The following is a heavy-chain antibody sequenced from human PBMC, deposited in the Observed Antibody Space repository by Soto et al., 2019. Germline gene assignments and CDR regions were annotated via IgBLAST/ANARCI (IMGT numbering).Heavy chain of an antibody. CDR3: ARDTGYTVGSLKY. D-gene: IGHD5-18*01. V-gene: IGHV1-3*01. CDR2: MDAGVGNT. J-gene: IGHJ4*02. Sequence: HVELVQSGADVKKPGASVTISCKSSGYTFTDYALHWVRQAHGQRLEWMGWMDAGVGNTLYSQKFQGRITITRDTSASTAYMELDSLKSEETAIYYGARDTGYTVGSLKYWGPGTLVTGSS. CDR1: GYTFTDYA.